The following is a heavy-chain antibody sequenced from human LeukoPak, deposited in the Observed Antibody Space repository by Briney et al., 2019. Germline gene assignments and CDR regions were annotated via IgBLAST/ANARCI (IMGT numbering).Heavy chain of an antibody. CDR1: GGSISSGDYY. CDR3: ARGEWNYEFDY. D-gene: IGHD1-7*01. CDR2: IYYSGST. J-gene: IGHJ4*02. V-gene: IGHV4-61*08. Sequence: SQTLSLTCTVSGGSISSGDYYWSWIRQPPGKGLEWIGYIYYSGSTNYNPSLKSRVTISVDTSKNQFSLKLSSVTAADTAVYYCARGEWNYEFDYWGQGTLVTVSS.